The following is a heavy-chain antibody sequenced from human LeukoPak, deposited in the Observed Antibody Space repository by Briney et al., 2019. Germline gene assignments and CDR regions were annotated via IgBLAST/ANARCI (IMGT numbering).Heavy chain of an antibody. CDR2: ISAYNGNT. V-gene: IGHV1-18*01. Sequence: ASVKVSFKASGYTFTSYGISWVRQAPGQGLEWMGWISAYNGNTNYAQKLQGRVTMTTDTSTNTAYMELRSLRSDDTAVYYCARERGYCSGGSCSVLFIENWGQGTLVTVSS. CDR1: GYTFTSYG. CDR3: ARERGYCSGGSCSVLFIEN. J-gene: IGHJ4*02. D-gene: IGHD2-15*01.